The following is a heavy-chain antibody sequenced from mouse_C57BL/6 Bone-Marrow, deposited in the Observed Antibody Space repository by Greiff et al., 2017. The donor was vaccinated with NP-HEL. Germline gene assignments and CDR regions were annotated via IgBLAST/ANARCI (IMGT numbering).Heavy chain of an antibody. CDR2: IYHGDGDT. CDR3: ARWLLRGYFDY. V-gene: IGHV1-82*01. J-gene: IGHJ2*01. Sequence: VQLQQSGPELVKPGASVKISCKASGYAFSSSWMNWVKQRPGKGLEWIGRIYHGDGDTNYTGKFKGKATLTADKASSTAYMQRSSLTSEDSAVYFCARWLLRGYFDYWGQGTTLTVSS. CDR1: GYAFSSSW. D-gene: IGHD2-3*01.